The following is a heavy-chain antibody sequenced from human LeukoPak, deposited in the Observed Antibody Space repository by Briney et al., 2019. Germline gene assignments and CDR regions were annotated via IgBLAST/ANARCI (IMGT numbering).Heavy chain of an antibody. V-gene: IGHV3-30-3*01. J-gene: IGHJ4*02. CDR1: GFTFSSYA. Sequence: PGGSLRLSCAASGFTFSSYATHWVRQAPGKGLEWVAVISYDGSNKYYADSVKGRFTISRDNSKNTLYLQMNSLGAEDTAVYYCARADYDYVWGSYRCDYWGQGTLVTVSS. D-gene: IGHD3-16*02. CDR3: ARADYDYVWGSYRCDY. CDR2: ISYDGSNK.